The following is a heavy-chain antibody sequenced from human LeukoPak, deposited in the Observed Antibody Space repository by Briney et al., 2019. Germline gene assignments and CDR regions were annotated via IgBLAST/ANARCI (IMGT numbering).Heavy chain of an antibody. Sequence: PSETLSLTCTVSGGSISSYYWSWIRQPPGKGLEWIGYIYYSGSTNYNPSLKSRVTISVDTSKNQFSLKLSSVTAADTPVAYCAREKEGAPDYWGQGTLVTVSS. CDR1: GGSISSYY. D-gene: IGHD1-26*01. V-gene: IGHV4-59*01. CDR3: AREKEGAPDY. J-gene: IGHJ4*02. CDR2: IYYSGST.